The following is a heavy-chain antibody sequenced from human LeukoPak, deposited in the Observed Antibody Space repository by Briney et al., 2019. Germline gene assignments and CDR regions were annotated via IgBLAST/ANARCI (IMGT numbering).Heavy chain of an antibody. D-gene: IGHD4-17*01. Sequence: PGGSLRLSCATSQFNFNKFGMSWVRQARGKGLEWVSSISGNGGSTQYADSVQGRFAISRDNSKNTLYLQMNSLRAEDTAVYFCAKDPNGDFIGTFDIWGQGTMVTVSS. CDR1: QFNFNKFG. CDR2: ISGNGGST. CDR3: AKDPNGDFIGTFDI. J-gene: IGHJ3*02. V-gene: IGHV3-23*01.